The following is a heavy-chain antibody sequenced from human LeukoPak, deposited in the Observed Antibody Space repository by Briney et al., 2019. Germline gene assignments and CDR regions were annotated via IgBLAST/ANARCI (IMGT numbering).Heavy chain of an antibody. CDR1: GGSISSSSYY. Sequence: PSETLSLTCTVSGGSISSSSYYWGWIRQPPGKGLEWIGSIYYSGSTYYNPSLKSRVTISVDTSKNQFSLKLSSVTAADTAVYYCARIPNSGSYYNHWFDPWGQGTLVTVSS. CDR2: IYYSGST. V-gene: IGHV4-39*07. D-gene: IGHD3-10*01. J-gene: IGHJ5*02. CDR3: ARIPNSGSYYNHWFDP.